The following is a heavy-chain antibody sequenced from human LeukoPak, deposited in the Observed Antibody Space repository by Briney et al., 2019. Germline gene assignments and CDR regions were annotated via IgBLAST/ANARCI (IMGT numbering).Heavy chain of an antibody. CDR1: GFTFSSYG. D-gene: IGHD5-18*01. Sequence: GGSLRLSCAASGFTFSSYGMHWVRQAPGRGLEWVAVISYDGSNKYYEDSVKGRFTISRDNSKNTLYLQMNSLRAEDTAVYYCAKDHLAGYSYGGYYFDYWGQGTLVTVSS. J-gene: IGHJ4*02. V-gene: IGHV3-30*18. CDR2: ISYDGSNK. CDR3: AKDHLAGYSYGGYYFDY.